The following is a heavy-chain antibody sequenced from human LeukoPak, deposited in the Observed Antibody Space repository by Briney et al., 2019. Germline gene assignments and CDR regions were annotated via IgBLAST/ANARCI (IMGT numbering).Heavy chain of an antibody. CDR2: VSQSGNT. CDR1: GDSITSSDHY. Sequence: SETLSLTCTLSGDSITSSDHYWVWLRQSPGKGLEWIGSVSQSGNTYYRSSLKSRVTVSIDTSKNEFSLILTSVTAADTAQYYCARHLYYSASAFWYIDLWGRGTLVIVSP. J-gene: IGHJ2*01. V-gene: IGHV4-39*01. D-gene: IGHD3-10*01. CDR3: ARHLYYSASAFWYIDL.